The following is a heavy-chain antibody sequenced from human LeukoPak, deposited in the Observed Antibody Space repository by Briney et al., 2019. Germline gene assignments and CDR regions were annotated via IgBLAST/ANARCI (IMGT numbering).Heavy chain of an antibody. V-gene: IGHV4-59*01. CDR1: GGSISSYY. Sequence: SETLSLTCTVSGGSISSYYWSWIRQPPGKGLEWIGYNYYSGSTNYNPSLKSRVTISVDTSKNQFSLKLSSVTAADTAVYYCARGNIVVVPAYKNYYYYYGMDVWGQGTTVTVSS. CDR2: NYYSGST. J-gene: IGHJ6*02. D-gene: IGHD2-2*01. CDR3: ARGNIVVVPAYKNYYYYYGMDV.